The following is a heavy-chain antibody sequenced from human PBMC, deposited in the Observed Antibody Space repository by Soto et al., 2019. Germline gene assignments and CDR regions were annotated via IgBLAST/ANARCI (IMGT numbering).Heavy chain of an antibody. Sequence: ASGKVSCKASGYNFNIYGINWVRQAPGQGFELMGWISAYDGKTTYAEKFQGRDTMTPDASTSTAYMELRNPRSDDTAGSDWARDPHEYWTSYWFDPWGQGTLVTVSS. J-gene: IGHJ5*02. CDR1: GYNFNIYG. CDR2: ISAYDGKT. CDR3: ARDPHEYWTSYWFDP. V-gene: IGHV1-18*01. D-gene: IGHD3-3*01.